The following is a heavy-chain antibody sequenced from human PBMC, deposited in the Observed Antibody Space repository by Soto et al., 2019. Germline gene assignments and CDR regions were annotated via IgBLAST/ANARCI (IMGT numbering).Heavy chain of an antibody. CDR3: AREGFDHRTDY. Sequence: QVQLQESGPGLVKPSETLSLTCAVSGGSISSPNWWSWYRQPPGKGVEWIGEMYPSGSSNRNPSLNSRVTISLDTSKNHFSLKLTSLTAADTAMYYCAREGFDHRTDYWGQGIPVTVSS. V-gene: IGHV4-4*02. CDR1: GGSISSPNW. CDR2: MYPSGSS. J-gene: IGHJ4*02.